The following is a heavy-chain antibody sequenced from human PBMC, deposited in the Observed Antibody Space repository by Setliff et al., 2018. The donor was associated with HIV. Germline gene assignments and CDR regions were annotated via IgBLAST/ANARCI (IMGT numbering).Heavy chain of an antibody. V-gene: IGHV4-39*07. D-gene: IGHD1-7*01. CDR1: GGSIGSGSYY. Sequence: SETLSLTCTVSGGSIGSGSYYWGWVRQPPGKGLEWIGSLYYGGSTYYNPSLKSRVTISVDTSKNQFSLKLSSVTAADTAVYYCARGDGTKYYNYYYMDVWGKGTAVTVSS. CDR2: LYYGGST. CDR3: ARGDGTKYYNYYYMDV. J-gene: IGHJ6*03.